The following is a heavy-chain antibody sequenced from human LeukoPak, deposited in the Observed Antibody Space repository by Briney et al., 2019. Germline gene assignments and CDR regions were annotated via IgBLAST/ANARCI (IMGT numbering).Heavy chain of an antibody. V-gene: IGHV1-18*01. D-gene: IGHD5-12*01. Sequence: ASVKVSCKASGYTFTSYGISWVRQAPGQGLELMGWISAYNGNTNYAQKLQGRVTMTTDTSTSTAYMELRSLRSDDTAVYYCARAKSGYDWAYYYYYGMDVWGQGTTVTVSS. CDR3: ARAKSGYDWAYYYYYGMDV. CDR2: ISAYNGNT. J-gene: IGHJ6*02. CDR1: GYTFTSYG.